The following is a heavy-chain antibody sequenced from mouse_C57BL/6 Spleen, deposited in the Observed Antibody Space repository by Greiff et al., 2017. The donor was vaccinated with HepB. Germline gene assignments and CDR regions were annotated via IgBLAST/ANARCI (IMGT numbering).Heavy chain of an antibody. CDR1: GFTFSSYA. V-gene: IGHV5-4*03. D-gene: IGHD1-1*01. J-gene: IGHJ4*01. Sequence: EVKVVESGGGLVKPGGSLKLSCAASGFTFSSYAMSWVRQTPEKRLEWVATISDGGSYTYYPDNVKGRFTISRDNAKNNLYLQMSHLKSEDTAMYYCARKNYCRLAVDYWGQGTSVTVSS. CDR2: ISDGGSYT. CDR3: ARKNYCRLAVDY.